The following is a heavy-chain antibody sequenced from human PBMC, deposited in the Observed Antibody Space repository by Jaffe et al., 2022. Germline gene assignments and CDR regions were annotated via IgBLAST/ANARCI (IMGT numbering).Heavy chain of an antibody. Sequence: QVQLVESGGGVVQPGGSLRLSCAASGFTFSSYGMHWVRQAPGKGLEWVAFIRYDGSNKYYADSVKGRFTISRDNSKNTLYLQMNSLRAEDTAVYYCAKTMITFGGVIGFDYWGQGTLVTVSS. CDR2: IRYDGSNK. CDR1: GFTFSSYG. CDR3: AKTMITFGGVIGFDY. D-gene: IGHD3-16*02. J-gene: IGHJ4*02. V-gene: IGHV3-30*02.